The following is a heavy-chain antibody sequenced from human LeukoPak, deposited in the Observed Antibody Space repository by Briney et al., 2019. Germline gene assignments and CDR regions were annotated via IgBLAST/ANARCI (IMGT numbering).Heavy chain of an antibody. D-gene: IGHD5-18*01. CDR1: GGSVSSSNYF. CDR2: IYYSGST. V-gene: IGHV4-39*01. Sequence: SEILSLTCTVSGGSVSSSNYFWGWTRQPPGKGLEWIGSIYYSGSTYYNPSLKSRVTISVDTSKNQFSLKLSSVTAADTAVFYCARIVGYSYGYSDYWGQGTLVTVSS. J-gene: IGHJ4*02. CDR3: ARIVGYSYGYSDY.